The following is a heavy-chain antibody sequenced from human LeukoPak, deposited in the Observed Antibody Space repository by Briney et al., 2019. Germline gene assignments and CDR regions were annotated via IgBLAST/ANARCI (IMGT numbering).Heavy chain of an antibody. CDR3: ARDKVVVVVAATHWFDP. D-gene: IGHD2-15*01. CDR1: GGSFSGYY. CDR2: INHSGST. J-gene: IGHJ5*02. V-gene: IGHV4-34*01. Sequence: PSETLSLTCAVYGGSFSGYYWSWIRQPPGKGLEWIGEINHSGSTNYNPSLKSRVTISVDTSKNQFSLKLSSVTAADTAVYYCARDKVVVVVAATHWFDPWGQGTLVTVSS.